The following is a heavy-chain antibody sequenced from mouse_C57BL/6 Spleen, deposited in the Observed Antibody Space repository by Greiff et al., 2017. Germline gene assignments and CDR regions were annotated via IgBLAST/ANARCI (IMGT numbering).Heavy chain of an antibody. Sequence: VQLQQSGAELVKPGASVKLSCTASGFNIKDYYMHWVKQRTEQGLEWIGRIDPEDGETKYAPNFQGKATITADTSSNTAYLQLSSLTSEDTAVYYCARYYGSRFAYWGQGTLVTVSA. J-gene: IGHJ3*01. CDR2: IDPEDGET. CDR3: ARYYGSRFAY. D-gene: IGHD1-1*01. V-gene: IGHV14-2*01. CDR1: GFNIKDYY.